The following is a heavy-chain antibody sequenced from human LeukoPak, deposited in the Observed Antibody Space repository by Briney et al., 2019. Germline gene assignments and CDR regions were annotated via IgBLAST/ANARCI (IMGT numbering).Heavy chain of an antibody. Sequence: GGSLRLSCAAPGLIFSTYAMSWVRQPPGKGREWVSSISGSGGSTYYADPVKGRFTISRENSKNTVYLQMNSLRVEDTAVYYCAKAPYASGSYYWFDPWGQGTLVTVSS. CDR2: ISGSGGST. CDR3: AKAPYASGSYYWFDP. V-gene: IGHV3-23*01. J-gene: IGHJ5*02. D-gene: IGHD3-10*01. CDR1: GLIFSTYA.